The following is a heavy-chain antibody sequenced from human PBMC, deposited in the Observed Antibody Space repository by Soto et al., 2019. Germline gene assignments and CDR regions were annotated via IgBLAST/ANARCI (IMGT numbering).Heavy chain of an antibody. D-gene: IGHD3-10*01. J-gene: IGHJ1*01. Sequence: QVQLVESGGGLVKPGGSLRLSCAASGFIFSDYYMHWIRQAPGKGLEWVSYISSSGDYTNYADSVKGRVTVSRDNAKNSLYLQMSSLRAEDTAVYYCARDRDTMIRGVYQHWGQGTLVTVSS. CDR1: GFIFSDYY. V-gene: IGHV3-11*05. CDR2: ISSSGDYT. CDR3: ARDRDTMIRGVYQH.